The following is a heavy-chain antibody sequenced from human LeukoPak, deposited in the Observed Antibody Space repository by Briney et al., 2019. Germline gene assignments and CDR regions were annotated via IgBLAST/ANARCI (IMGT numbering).Heavy chain of an antibody. V-gene: IGHV3-23*01. CDR3: AKDDDGRTHGVDH. CDR1: GFIFTNYA. CDR2: IVYGAGDT. Sequence: GGSLRLSCAASGFIFTNYAMTWVRQAPGKGLEWVSTIVYGAGDTYYAGSVKGRLTISTDYSMNTLYLQMTRLRDDDTALYYCAKDDDGRTHGVDHWGQGTLVTVSS. J-gene: IGHJ4*02. D-gene: IGHD4-17*01.